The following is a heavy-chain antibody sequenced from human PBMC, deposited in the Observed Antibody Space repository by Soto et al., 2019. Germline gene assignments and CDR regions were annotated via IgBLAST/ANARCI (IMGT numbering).Heavy chain of an antibody. V-gene: IGHV4-39*01. CDR3: ATSQKGYNWNYFDH. Sequence: SETLSLTCAVSGGSVSGSYYYWAWLRQSPGKGPEWIGSVFHTGFTSYNPSLESRVSVSVDTSKSQFSLKLSAVTASDTAVYYCATSQKGYNWNYFDHWGEGALVTVSS. J-gene: IGHJ4*02. D-gene: IGHD1-1*01. CDR1: GGSVSGSYYY. CDR2: VFHTGFT.